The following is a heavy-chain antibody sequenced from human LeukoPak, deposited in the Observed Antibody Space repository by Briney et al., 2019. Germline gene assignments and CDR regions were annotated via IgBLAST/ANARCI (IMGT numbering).Heavy chain of an antibody. D-gene: IGHD3-3*01. J-gene: IGHJ4*02. CDR2: INSDGSST. CDR1: GFTFSSYW. V-gene: IGHV3-74*01. Sequence: GGSLRLSCAASGFTFSSYWMHWVRQAPGKGLVWVSRINSDGSSTSYADSVKGRFTISRDNAKNTLYLQMNSLRAEDTAVYYCAQTSDFWSGHHDYWGQGTLVTVSS. CDR3: AQTSDFWSGHHDY.